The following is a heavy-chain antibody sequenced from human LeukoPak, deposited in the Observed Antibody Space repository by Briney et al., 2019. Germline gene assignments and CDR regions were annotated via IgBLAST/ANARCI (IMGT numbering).Heavy chain of an antibody. J-gene: IGHJ4*02. V-gene: IGHV3-33*06. CDR3: AKVFSDCSGGSCYWSEFDY. CDR2: IWYDGSNK. CDR1: GFTFSSYG. D-gene: IGHD2-15*01. Sequence: GGSLRLSCAASGFTFSSYGMHSVRQAPGKGLEGVAVIWYDGSNKYYADSVKGRFTISRDNSKNTLYLQMNSLRAEDTAVYYCAKVFSDCSGGSCYWSEFDYWGQGTLVTVSS.